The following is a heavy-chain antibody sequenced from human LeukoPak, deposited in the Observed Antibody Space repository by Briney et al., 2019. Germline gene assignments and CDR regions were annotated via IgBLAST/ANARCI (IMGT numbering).Heavy chain of an antibody. CDR2: ISRSSSYI. J-gene: IGHJ4*02. V-gene: IGHV3-21*01. Sequence: GGSLRLSCAPSGFTSSTYSMNWVRQAPGKGQEWVSSISRSSSYIYYADSVKGRFTMSRDNAKNSLYRQMNRLRAEDTAVYYCARDEGPRGGFDYWGQGTLVTVSS. CDR3: ARDEGPRGGFDY. CDR1: GFTSSTYS.